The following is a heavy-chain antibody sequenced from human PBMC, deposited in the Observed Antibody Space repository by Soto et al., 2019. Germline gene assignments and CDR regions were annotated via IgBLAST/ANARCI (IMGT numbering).Heavy chain of an antibody. J-gene: IGHJ6*03. Sequence: PSETLSLTCTVSGGSISSYYWSWIRQPPGKGLEWIGYIYYSGSTNYNPSLKSRVTISVDTSKNQFSLKLSSVTAADTAVYYCAREDILVVPAARSYYYYYMDVWGKGTTVTVSS. V-gene: IGHV4-59*01. CDR3: AREDILVVPAARSYYYYYMDV. CDR1: GGSISSYY. CDR2: IYYSGST. D-gene: IGHD2-2*01.